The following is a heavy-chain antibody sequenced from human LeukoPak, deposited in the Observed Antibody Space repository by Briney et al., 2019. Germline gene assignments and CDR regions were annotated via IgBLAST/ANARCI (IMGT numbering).Heavy chain of an antibody. CDR2: IYYSGST. CDR3: ARWREPTGYYFDY. V-gene: IGHV4-39*07. Sequence: PSETLSLTCTVSGGSISSSSYYWGWIRQPPGKGLEWIGSIYYSGSTYYNPSLKSRVTISVDTSKNQFSLKLSSVTAADTAVYYCARWREPTGYYFDYWGQGTLVTVSS. D-gene: IGHD1-26*01. CDR1: GGSISSSSYY. J-gene: IGHJ4*02.